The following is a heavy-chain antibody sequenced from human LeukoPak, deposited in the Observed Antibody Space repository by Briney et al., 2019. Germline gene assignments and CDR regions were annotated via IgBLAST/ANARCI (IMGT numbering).Heavy chain of an antibody. CDR2: INHSGST. D-gene: IGHD3-22*01. V-gene: IGHV4-34*01. CDR3: ARGGRSYYDSSGYYYS. J-gene: IGHJ4*02. CDR1: GGSFSDYY. Sequence: PSETLSLTCTVYGGSFSDYYWSWIRQPPGKGLDWIGEINHSGSTNYSPPLKSRVTISVDTSNNQFSLKLSSVTAADTAVYYCARGGRSYYDSSGYYYSWGQGILVTVSP.